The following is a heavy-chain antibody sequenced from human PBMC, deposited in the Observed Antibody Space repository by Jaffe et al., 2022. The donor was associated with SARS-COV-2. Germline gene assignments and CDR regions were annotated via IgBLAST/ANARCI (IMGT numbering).Heavy chain of an antibody. J-gene: IGHJ4*02. D-gene: IGHD6-19*01. CDR3: AKDRGYSSGWYND. Sequence: QVQLVESGGGVVQPGRSLRLSCAASGFTFSSYGMHWVRQAPGKGLEWVAVISYDGSNKYYADSVKGRFTISRDNSKNTLYLQMNSLRAEDTAVYYCAKDRGYSSGWYNDWGQGTLVTVSS. CDR1: GFTFSSYG. CDR2: ISYDGSNK. V-gene: IGHV3-30*18.